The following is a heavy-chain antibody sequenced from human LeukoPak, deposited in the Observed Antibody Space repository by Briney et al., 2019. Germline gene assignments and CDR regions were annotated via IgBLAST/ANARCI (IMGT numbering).Heavy chain of an antibody. D-gene: IGHD2-2*01. V-gene: IGHV3-11*06. CDR1: GFTFTDYY. CDR2: IGISSGNT. Sequence: GSLRLSCAASGFTFTDYYMGWIRQAPGKGLEWISYIGISSGNTKYADSVKGRFTISGDKAKNSVYLQMNSLRVEDTAVYYCARDTKYAFDYWGQGTLVTVSS. J-gene: IGHJ4*02. CDR3: ARDTKYAFDY.